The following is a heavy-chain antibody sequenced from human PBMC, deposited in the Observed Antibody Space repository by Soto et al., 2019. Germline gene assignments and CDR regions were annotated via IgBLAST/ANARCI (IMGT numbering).Heavy chain of an antibody. Sequence: LRLSCAASGFTFSSYSMNWVRQAPGKGLEWVSYITPSSDTIYYADSVKGRFTISRDNGKNSLYLQMNSLRDEDTAVYYCARDIGSGWYYFDYWGQGNMVTVS. CDR2: ITPSSDTI. CDR3: ARDIGSGWYYFDY. V-gene: IGHV3-48*02. CDR1: GFTFSSYS. J-gene: IGHJ4*02. D-gene: IGHD6-19*01.